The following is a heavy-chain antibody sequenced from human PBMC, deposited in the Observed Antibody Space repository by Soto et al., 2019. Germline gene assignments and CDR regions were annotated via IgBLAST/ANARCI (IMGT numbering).Heavy chain of an antibody. CDR3: ARDPYYYGSGTAYGMDV. CDR1: GFTFSSSA. Sequence: GGSLRLSCAASGFTFSSSAMHWVRQAPGKGLEWVAVISYDGSNKYYADSVKGRFTISRDNSKNTLYLQMNSLRAEDTAVYYCARDPYYYGSGTAYGMDVWGQGTTVTVSS. J-gene: IGHJ6*02. V-gene: IGHV3-30-3*01. CDR2: ISYDGSNK. D-gene: IGHD3-10*01.